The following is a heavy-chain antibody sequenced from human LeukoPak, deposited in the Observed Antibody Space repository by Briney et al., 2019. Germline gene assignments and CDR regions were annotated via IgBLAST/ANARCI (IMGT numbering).Heavy chain of an antibody. Sequence: GGSLRLSCAASGFTFSSYGTHWVRQAPGKGLEWVAFIRYDGSNKYYADSVKGRFTISRDNSKNTLYLQMSSLRAEDTAVYYCAKDTATVTTEFDYWGQGTLVTVSS. J-gene: IGHJ4*02. D-gene: IGHD4-17*01. CDR2: IRYDGSNK. CDR3: AKDTATVTTEFDY. V-gene: IGHV3-30*02. CDR1: GFTFSSYG.